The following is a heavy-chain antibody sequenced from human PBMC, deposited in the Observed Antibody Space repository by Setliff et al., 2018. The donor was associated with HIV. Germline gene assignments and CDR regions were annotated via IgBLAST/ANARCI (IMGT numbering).Heavy chain of an antibody. CDR2: IYYSGSS. D-gene: IGHD2-2*01. CDR3: AKLLPAADMAREIDS. CDR1: GGSASNSRYY. J-gene: IGHJ4*02. V-gene: IGHV4-39*01. Sequence: PSETLSLTCTVSGGSASNSRYYWAWIRQPPGKGLEYIGSIYYSGSSHYNPSLKSRVTISVDTSKNQFSLKLISVSAADTAVYYCAKLLPAADMAREIDSWGQGTLVTVSS.